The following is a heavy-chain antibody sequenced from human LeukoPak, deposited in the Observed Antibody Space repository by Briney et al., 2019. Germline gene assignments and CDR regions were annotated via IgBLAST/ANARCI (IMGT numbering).Heavy chain of an antibody. J-gene: IGHJ4*01. CDR3: ARDFDMATTPGDDFDF. Sequence: GGSLRLSCAASGFTFSRYWVHWVRQAPGEGLVWVSRINPDVSHITYADAVEGRFTISRDSAKNTVYLQMNSLRPEDSAVYYCARDFDMATTPGDDFDFWGQGTLVSVSS. D-gene: IGHD5-24*01. CDR2: INPDVSHI. CDR1: GFTFSRYW. V-gene: IGHV3-74*01.